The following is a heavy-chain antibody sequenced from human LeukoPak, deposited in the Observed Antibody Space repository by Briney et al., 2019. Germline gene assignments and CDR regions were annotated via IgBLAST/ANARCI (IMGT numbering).Heavy chain of an antibody. D-gene: IGHD1-26*01. CDR2: INHSGST. V-gene: IGHV4-34*01. CDR3: AVIDRKPSGGYWTTPTSFDY. CDR1: GGSFSGYY. Sequence: SETLSLTCAVYGGSFSGYYWSWIRQPPGKGLEWIGEINHSGSTNYNPSLKSRVTISVDTSKNQFSLKVTSVTAADTAVYYCAVIDRKPSGGYWTTPTSFDYWGQGTLVTVSS. J-gene: IGHJ4*02.